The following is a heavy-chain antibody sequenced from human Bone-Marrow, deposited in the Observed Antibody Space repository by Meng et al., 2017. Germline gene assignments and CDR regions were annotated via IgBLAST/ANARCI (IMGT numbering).Heavy chain of an antibody. J-gene: IGHJ5*02. CDR1: GGSSNSAGYY. V-gene: IGHV4-31*11. Sequence: SGPGSVKPPVWLAHTCGVSGGSSNSAGYYWGGIRQHPGKGREWIGYIYYTENIYYIPSLKRAMTISLDKSKNQFSLTLTSVTFADTAVYYCARGRASCSSGGCSLGWFDPWGQGTLVTVSS. D-gene: IGHD2-15*01. CDR3: ARGRASCSSGGCSLGWFDP. CDR2: IYYTENI.